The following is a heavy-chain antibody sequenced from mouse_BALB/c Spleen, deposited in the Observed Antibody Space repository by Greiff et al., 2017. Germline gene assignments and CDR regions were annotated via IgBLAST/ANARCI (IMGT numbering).Heavy chain of an antibody. CDR2: ISYDGSN. CDR3: ARDFYYDYDEGGAWFAY. J-gene: IGHJ3*01. Sequence: EVQVVESGPGLVKPSQSLSLTCSVTGYSITSGYYWNWIRQFPGNKLEWMGYISYDGSNNYNPSHKNRISITRDTSKNQFFLKLNSVTTEDTATYYCARDFYYDYDEGGAWFAYWGQGTLVTVSA. D-gene: IGHD2-4*01. CDR1: GYSITSGYY. V-gene: IGHV3-6*02.